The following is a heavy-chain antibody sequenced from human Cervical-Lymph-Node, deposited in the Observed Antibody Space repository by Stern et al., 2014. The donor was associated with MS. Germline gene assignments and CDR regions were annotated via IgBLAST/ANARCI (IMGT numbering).Heavy chain of an antibody. CDR2: INPSGGSP. Sequence: QVQLVQSGAEVKKPGASGKVSCKASGYTFTSYYMHWVRQTPGQGLEWMGIINPSGGSPSYAQKFQGRVTMTRDTSTSTVYMELSSLRSEDTAVYYCARDLPHYCSSTSCYGNYYGMDVWGQGTTVTVSS. CDR1: GYTFTSYY. V-gene: IGHV1-46*01. CDR3: ARDLPHYCSSTSCYGNYYGMDV. J-gene: IGHJ6*02. D-gene: IGHD2-2*01.